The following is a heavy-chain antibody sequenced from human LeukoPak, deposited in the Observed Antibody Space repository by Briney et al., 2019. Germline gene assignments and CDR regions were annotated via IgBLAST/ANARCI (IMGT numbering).Heavy chain of an antibody. J-gene: IGHJ4*02. CDR2: ISGSGGST. D-gene: IGHD3-10*01. V-gene: IGHV3-23*01. Sequence: GGSLRLSCAASGFTFSTYGMTWVRQAPGKGLEWVSAISGSGGSTYYADSVRGRFTISRDDFSNTLYLRMISLRAEDTAVYYCAIHPYYYGPYSDYWGQGTLVTVSS. CDR3: AIHPYYYGPYSDY. CDR1: GFTFSTYG.